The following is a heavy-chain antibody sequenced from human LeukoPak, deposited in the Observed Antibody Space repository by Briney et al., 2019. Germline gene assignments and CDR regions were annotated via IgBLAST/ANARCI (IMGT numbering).Heavy chain of an antibody. Sequence: PSETLSLTCTVSGGSLNGYCWGWIRQPPGKGLECIGYIHSSEGTAHNASLKSRLTISLDTSKNQFSLTLSSVTAADTAVYYCARHVYGEGMVVWGKGTTVTVSS. J-gene: IGHJ6*04. CDR3: ARHVYGEGMVV. CDR2: IHSSEGT. CDR1: GGSLNGYC. D-gene: IGHD4-17*01. V-gene: IGHV4-59*08.